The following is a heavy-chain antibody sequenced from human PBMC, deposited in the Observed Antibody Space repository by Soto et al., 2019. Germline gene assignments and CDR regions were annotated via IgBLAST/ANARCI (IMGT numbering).Heavy chain of an antibody. V-gene: IGHV1-2*02. Sequence: APVKVSCKASASSFTGHYLHWVRQAPGQGVDWMGCTNAKSCDTKYAPRCLDRVTNTSATSLRTAYMDLTNLRYDDSAVYYFESGYDQCCYDYFDPWGQGTPVTVSS. CDR1: ASSFTGHY. J-gene: IGHJ5*02. D-gene: IGHD2-2*01. CDR3: ESGYDQCCYDYFDP. CDR2: TNAKSCDT.